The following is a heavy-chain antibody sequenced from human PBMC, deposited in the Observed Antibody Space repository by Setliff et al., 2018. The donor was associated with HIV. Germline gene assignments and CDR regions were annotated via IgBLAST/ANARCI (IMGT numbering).Heavy chain of an antibody. CDR2: IKKDGSEE. Sequence: GSLRLSCAASGLTFGDFWMGWVCQAPGKGLEWVANIKKDGSEERYVDSVRSRFTVSGDNSKNTLYLQMNSLRAEDTAVYYCAREAGSSGSAGYFDYWGQGTLVTVSS. CDR3: AREAGSSGSAGYFDY. D-gene: IGHD6-19*01. CDR1: GLTFGDFW. V-gene: IGHV3-7*01. J-gene: IGHJ4*02.